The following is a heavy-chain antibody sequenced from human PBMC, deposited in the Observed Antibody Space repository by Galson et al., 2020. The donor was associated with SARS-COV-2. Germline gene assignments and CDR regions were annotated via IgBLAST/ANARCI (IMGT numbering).Heavy chain of an antibody. CDR1: GGSISSYY. V-gene: IGHV4-59*08. Sequence: ETSETLSLTCTVSGGSISSYYWSWIRQPPRTGLEWIGYLYYSGSTNYNPTLKSRVTISVDTSKNQFSLKLSSVTAADTAVYYCARLGCSSTSCTSMDVWGQGTTVTVSS. D-gene: IGHD2-2*01. J-gene: IGHJ6*02. CDR2: LYYSGST. CDR3: ARLGCSSTSCTSMDV.